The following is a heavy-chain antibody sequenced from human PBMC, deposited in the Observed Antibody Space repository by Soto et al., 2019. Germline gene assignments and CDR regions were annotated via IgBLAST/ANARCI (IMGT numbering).Heavy chain of an antibody. CDR2: IYYSGST. Sequence: SGTLSLTCTVSGGSISSYYWSWIRQPPGKGLEWIGYIYYSGSTNYNPSLKRRVTISVDTSKNQFSLKLSSVTAADTAVYYCARQSGYSYGYSDYWGQGTLVTVSS. CDR3: ARQSGYSYGYSDY. CDR1: GGSISSYY. D-gene: IGHD5-18*01. V-gene: IGHV4-59*01. J-gene: IGHJ4*02.